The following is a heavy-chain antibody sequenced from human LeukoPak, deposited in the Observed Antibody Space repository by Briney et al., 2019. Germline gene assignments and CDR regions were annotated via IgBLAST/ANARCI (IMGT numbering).Heavy chain of an antibody. CDR2: IFSGGTT. V-gene: IGHV3-66*01. Sequence: GGSLRLSCAASGFTVGSNSMSWVRQAPGMGLEWVSVIFSGGTTYYADSVKGRFTISRDNSKNTLYLQVNSLRAEDTAVYYCGYFDPPTGYWGQGTLVTVSS. CDR1: GFTVGSNS. J-gene: IGHJ1*01. CDR3: GYFDPPTGY. D-gene: IGHD3-9*01.